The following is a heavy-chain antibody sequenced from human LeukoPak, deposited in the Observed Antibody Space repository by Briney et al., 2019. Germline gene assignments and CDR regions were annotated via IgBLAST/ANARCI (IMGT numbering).Heavy chain of an antibody. CDR3: APAPRPAPRGGSVFDV. CDR2: IYPDDSDV. D-gene: IGHD3-16*01. Sequence: GESLKISCKGSGYNFNVYWIAWVRQMPGKGLEWMGIIYPDDSDVRYSPSFQGQVTISADKSISAAYLQWSGLKASDTAMYFCAPAPRPAPRGGSVFDVGGQGTEVIVSS. V-gene: IGHV5-51*01. CDR1: GYNFNVYW. J-gene: IGHJ3*01.